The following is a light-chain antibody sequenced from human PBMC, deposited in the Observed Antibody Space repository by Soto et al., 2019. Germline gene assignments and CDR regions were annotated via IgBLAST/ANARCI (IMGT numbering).Light chain of an antibody. Sequence: QSVLTQPPSASGSPGQSVTISCTGTSSDVGGYDSVSWYQQHPGKAPKLMIYEVSKRPSGVPDRFSGSKSGNTASLTVSGLQAEDEADYYCSSYAGSKSYVFGTGTKVTVL. CDR2: EVS. V-gene: IGLV2-8*01. CDR3: SSYAGSKSYV. CDR1: SSDVGGYDS. J-gene: IGLJ1*01.